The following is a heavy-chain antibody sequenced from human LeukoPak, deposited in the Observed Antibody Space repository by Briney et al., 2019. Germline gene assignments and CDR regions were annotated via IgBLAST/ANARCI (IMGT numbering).Heavy chain of an antibody. CDR3: ARVFYPMVRGEHGYYFDY. Sequence: PSETLSLTCAVYGGSFSGYYWSWIRQPPGKGLEWIGEINHSGSTNYNPSLKSRVTISVDTSKNQFSLKLSSVTAADTAVYYCARVFYPMVRGEHGYYFDYWGQGTLVTVSS. V-gene: IGHV4-34*01. J-gene: IGHJ4*02. CDR2: INHSGST. CDR1: GGSFSGYY. D-gene: IGHD3-10*01.